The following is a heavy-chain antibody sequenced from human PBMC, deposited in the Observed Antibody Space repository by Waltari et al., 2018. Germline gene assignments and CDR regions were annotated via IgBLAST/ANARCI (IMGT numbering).Heavy chain of an antibody. D-gene: IGHD2-8*01. CDR3: ARHGLRDCTNGVCSFQGMDV. CDR1: GYRFTSYW. V-gene: IGHV5-51*01. Sequence: VQLVQSAAEVMKPGESLKISCKGYGYRFTSYWIGWVRQLPGKGLEWMGIIYPGDSDTRYSPSFQGQVTISADKSISTAYLQWSSLKASDTAMYYCARHGLRDCTNGVCSFQGMDVWGQGTTVTVSS. J-gene: IGHJ6*02. CDR2: IYPGDSDT.